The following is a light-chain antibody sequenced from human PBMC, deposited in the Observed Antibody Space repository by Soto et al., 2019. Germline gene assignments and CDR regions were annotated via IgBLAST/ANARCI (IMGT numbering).Light chain of an antibody. V-gene: IGKV3-11*01. Sequence: LTQSPAILSLSPGERATLSCTASQSVDTYIAWYQQRPGQPPRLLIHDTSHRASGVPARFRGSGSGTDLTLTITSLEPEDFGVYFCQQRRNWVSFGPGTRL. J-gene: IGKJ3*01. CDR1: QSVDTY. CDR2: DTS. CDR3: QQRRNWVS.